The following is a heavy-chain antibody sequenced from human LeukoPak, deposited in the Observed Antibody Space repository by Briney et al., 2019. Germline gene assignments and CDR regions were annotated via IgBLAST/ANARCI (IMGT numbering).Heavy chain of an antibody. CDR1: GFTFSSYG. D-gene: IGHD3-22*01. CDR3: AKDRYDSSGYYDY. CDR2: ISYDGSNK. V-gene: IGHV3-30*18. J-gene: IGHJ4*02. Sequence: GGSLRLSCAASGFTFSSYGMHWVRQAPGKGLEWVAVISYDGSNKYYADSVKGRFTISRDNSKNTLYLQMNSLRAEDTAVYYCAKDRYDSSGYYDYWGQGTLVTVSS.